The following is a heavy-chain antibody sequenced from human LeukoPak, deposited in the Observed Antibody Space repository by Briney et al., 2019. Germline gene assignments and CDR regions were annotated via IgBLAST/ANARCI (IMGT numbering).Heavy chain of an antibody. CDR2: ISYDGSNK. D-gene: IGHD3-10*01. V-gene: IGHV3-30*03. Sequence: GGSLRLSCAASGFTFNTFGMHWVRQAPGKGLEWVAVISYDGSNKYYADSVKGRFTISRDNSKNTLYLQMNSLRAEDTAVYYCARDVPYYYGSGSLRPYYYYYGMDVWGQGTTVTVSS. CDR1: GFTFNTFG. CDR3: ARDVPYYYGSGSLRPYYYYYGMDV. J-gene: IGHJ6*02.